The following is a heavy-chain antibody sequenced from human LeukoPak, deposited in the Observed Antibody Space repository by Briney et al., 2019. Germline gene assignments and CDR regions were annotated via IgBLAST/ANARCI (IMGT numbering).Heavy chain of an antibody. CDR2: IIPIFGTA. D-gene: IGHD2-15*01. V-gene: IGHV1-69*05. Sequence: SVKVSCKASGGTFSSYAISWVRQAPGQGLEWMGGIIPIFGTANYAQKFQGRVTITTDESTSTAYMELSSLRSEDTAVYYRASDSAANYYYYYMDVWGKGTTVTVSS. CDR3: ASDSAANYYYYYMDV. J-gene: IGHJ6*03. CDR1: GGTFSSYA.